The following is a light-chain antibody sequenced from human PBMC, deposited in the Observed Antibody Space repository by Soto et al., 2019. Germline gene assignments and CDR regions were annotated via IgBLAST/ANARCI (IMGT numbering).Light chain of an antibody. CDR1: QSVTITN. Sequence: EIVLTQSPGTLSLSPGERATLSCRATQSVTITNLAWYQQKPGQPPRLLIYGASSRATGIPDRFSGSGSGTDFTLTISRLEPEDFAVYYCLQYGSSRTFGLGTKVDIK. CDR2: GAS. J-gene: IGKJ1*01. V-gene: IGKV3-20*01. CDR3: LQYGSSRT.